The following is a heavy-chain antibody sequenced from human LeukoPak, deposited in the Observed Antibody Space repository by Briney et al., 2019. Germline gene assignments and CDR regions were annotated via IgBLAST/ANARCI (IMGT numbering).Heavy chain of an antibody. CDR2: ISGSGANT. J-gene: IGHJ4*02. CDR1: GFTFSNYA. CDR3: AIDPNWGVDY. Sequence: GGSLRLSCAASGFTFSNYAMSWVRQAPGKGLEWVSVISGSGANTNYADSVKGRFTISRDNSKNTLYLQMNSLRAEDTAVYYCAIDPNWGVDYWGQGVLVTVSS. D-gene: IGHD7-27*01. V-gene: IGHV3-23*01.